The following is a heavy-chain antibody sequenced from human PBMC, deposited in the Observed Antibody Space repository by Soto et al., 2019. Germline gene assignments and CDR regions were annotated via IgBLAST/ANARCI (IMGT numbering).Heavy chain of an antibody. Sequence: SVKVSCKASGGTFSSYAISWVRQAPGQGLEWMGGTIPMLGTTNYAQKFQGRVTITADESTSTAYMEVSSLRSEDTAMYYCARTTGIVGASYSYYGMDVWGQGTTVTVSS. CDR1: GGTFSSYA. D-gene: IGHD1-26*01. CDR2: TIPMLGTT. CDR3: ARTTGIVGASYSYYGMDV. V-gene: IGHV1-69*13. J-gene: IGHJ6*02.